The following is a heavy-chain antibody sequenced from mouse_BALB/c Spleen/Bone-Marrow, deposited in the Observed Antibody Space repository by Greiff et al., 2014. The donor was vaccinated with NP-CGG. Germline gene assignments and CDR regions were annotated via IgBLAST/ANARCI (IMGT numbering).Heavy chain of an antibody. J-gene: IGHJ2*01. CDR1: GFTFSSYG. V-gene: IGHV5-6*01. Sequence: EVMLVESGGDLVKPGGSLKLSCAASGFTFSSYGMSWVRQTPDKRLEWVATISSGGSYTYYPDSVKGRFTISRDNAKNTLYLQMNSMKSEDTAMDYCARQTHYEYDGYFDYWGQGTTLTVSS. CDR3: ARQTHYEYDGYFDY. D-gene: IGHD2-4*01. CDR2: ISSGGSYT.